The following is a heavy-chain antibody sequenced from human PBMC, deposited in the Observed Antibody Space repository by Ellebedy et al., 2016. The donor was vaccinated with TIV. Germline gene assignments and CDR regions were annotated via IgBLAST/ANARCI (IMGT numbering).Heavy chain of an antibody. J-gene: IGHJ6*03. D-gene: IGHD4-11*01. V-gene: IGHV4-34*01. CDR1: GGSFSGYY. CDR2: INHSGST. Sequence: SETLSLXXAVYGGSFSGYYWSWIRQPPGKGLEWIGEINHSGSTNYNPSLKSRVTISVDTSKNQFSLKLSSVTAADTAVYYCARGTTDYSNYGLYYYYYYMDVWGKGTTVTVSS. CDR3: ARGTTDYSNYGLYYYYYYMDV.